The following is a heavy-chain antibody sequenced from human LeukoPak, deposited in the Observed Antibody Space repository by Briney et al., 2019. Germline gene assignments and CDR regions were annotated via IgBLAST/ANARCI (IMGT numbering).Heavy chain of an antibody. CDR1: GYTFIDYG. CDR3: ARDLYLWFGQSYDAFDV. D-gene: IGHD3-10*01. J-gene: IGHJ3*01. V-gene: IGHV1-18*01. Sequence: ASVKVSCKSSGYTFIDYGISWVRQAPGQGLEWMGWNSTHNGDTTYAQSLQGRVNMTMDTSAKTVYMELGSLRFDDTAVYYCARDLYLWFGQSYDAFDVWGQGTVVTVSS. CDR2: NSTHNGDT.